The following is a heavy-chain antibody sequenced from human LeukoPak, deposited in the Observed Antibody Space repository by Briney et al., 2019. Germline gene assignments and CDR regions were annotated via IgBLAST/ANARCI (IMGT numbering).Heavy chain of an antibody. CDR2: IYYSGST. CDR1: GYSISSGYC. CDR3: ARHALTWAVATHYFDY. D-gene: IGHD6-19*01. J-gene: IGHJ4*02. Sequence: PSETLSLTCAVSGYSISSGYCWGWIRQPPGKGLEWIGSIYYSGSTYYNPSLKSRVTMSVDTSKNQFSLKLRSVTAADTAVYYCARHALTWAVATHYFDYWGQGTLVTVSS. V-gene: IGHV4-38-2*01.